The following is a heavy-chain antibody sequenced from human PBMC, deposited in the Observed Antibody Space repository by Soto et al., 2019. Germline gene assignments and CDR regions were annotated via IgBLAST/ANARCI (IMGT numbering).Heavy chain of an antibody. V-gene: IGHV3-23*01. CDR3: AKYIVVVPLKESFDY. Sequence: GGSLRLSCAASGFTFSSYAMSWVRQAPGKGLEWVSAISGSGGSTYYADSVKGRFTISRDNSKNTLYLQMNSLRAEDTAVYYCAKYIVVVPLKESFDYWGQGTLVTVSS. J-gene: IGHJ4*02. D-gene: IGHD2-15*01. CDR2: ISGSGGST. CDR1: GFTFSSYA.